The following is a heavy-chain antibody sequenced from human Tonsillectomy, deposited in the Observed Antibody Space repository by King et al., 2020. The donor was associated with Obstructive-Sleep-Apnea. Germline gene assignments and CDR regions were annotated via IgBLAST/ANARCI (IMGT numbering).Heavy chain of an antibody. CDR1: GGSIRSSSYY. D-gene: IGHD6-6*01. Sequence: QLQESGPGLVKSSETLSLTCTVSGGSIRSSSYYWGWIRQPPGKGLEWIGSSYYSGSTYYNPSLKSRVTISVDPSKNQFFLRLSSVTAADPAVYYFARDLGTSSGYFNYWGQGTQVTVSS. CDR2: SYYSGST. CDR3: ARDLGTSSGYFNY. J-gene: IGHJ4*02. V-gene: IGHV4-39*07.